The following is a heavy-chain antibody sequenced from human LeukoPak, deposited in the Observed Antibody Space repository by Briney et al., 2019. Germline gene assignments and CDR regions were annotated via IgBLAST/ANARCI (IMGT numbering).Heavy chain of an antibody. CDR2: INHSGST. CDR3: AAGVLLWFGELYFDY. CDR1: GGSFSGYY. V-gene: IGHV4-34*01. J-gene: IGHJ4*02. Sequence: SETLSLTCAVYGGSFSGYYWSWIRQPPGKGLEWIGEINHSGSTNYNPSLKGRVTISVDTSKNQFSLKLSSVTAADTAVYYCAAGVLLWFGELYFDYWGQGTLVTVSS. D-gene: IGHD3-10*01.